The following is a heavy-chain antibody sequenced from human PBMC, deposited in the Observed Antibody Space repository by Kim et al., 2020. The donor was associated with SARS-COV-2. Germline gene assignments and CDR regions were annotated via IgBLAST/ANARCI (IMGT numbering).Heavy chain of an antibody. D-gene: IGHD3-3*01. CDR3: ARKRTGDFWSGYLI. Sequence: SVKVSCKASGGTFSSYAISWVRQAPGQGLEWMGRIIPILGIANYAQKFQGRVTITADKSTSTAYMELSSLRSEDTAVYYCARKRTGDFWSGYLIWGQGTLVTVSS. J-gene: IGHJ4*02. CDR2: IIPILGIA. CDR1: GGTFSSYA. V-gene: IGHV1-69*04.